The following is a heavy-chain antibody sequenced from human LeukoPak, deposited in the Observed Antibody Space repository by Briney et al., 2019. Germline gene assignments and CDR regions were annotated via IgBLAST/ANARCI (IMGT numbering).Heavy chain of an antibody. J-gene: IGHJ4*02. CDR3: ARDNSMGLVRGVPYFDY. CDR2: IYYSGST. CDR1: GGSISSGGYY. Sequence: SQTLSLTCTVSGGSISSGGYYWSWIRQHPGKGLEWIGYIYYSGSTYYNPSLKSRVTISVDTSKNQFSLKLSSVTAADTAVYYCARDNSMGLVRGVPYFDYWGQGTLVTVSP. V-gene: IGHV4-31*03. D-gene: IGHD3-10*01.